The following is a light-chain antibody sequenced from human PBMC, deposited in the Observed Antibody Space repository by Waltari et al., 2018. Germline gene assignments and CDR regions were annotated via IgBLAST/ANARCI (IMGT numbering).Light chain of an antibody. J-gene: IGLJ2*01. CDR1: SSDVGTYKS. V-gene: IGLV2-23*02. Sequence: QSALTQPASVSGSPGQSITISCTGTSSDVGTYKSVSWYQQHPGKAPKLMIYAVSKRPSGVSDRFSGSKSGDMASLTISGLQPEDEAEYFCSSHAGSSKGVFGGGTKVTVL. CDR3: SSHAGSSKGV. CDR2: AVS.